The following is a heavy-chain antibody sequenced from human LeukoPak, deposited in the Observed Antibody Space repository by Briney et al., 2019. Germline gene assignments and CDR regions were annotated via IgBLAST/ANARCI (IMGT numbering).Heavy chain of an antibody. Sequence: PGEALKISRKGSGYSFTSYWITWVRQVPGEGLEWMGRIDPSDSYTSYSPSFQGHVTISADKSISTAYLQWSSLKASDTDMYYCARHSYGSGNPTFDYWGQGTLVTVSS. CDR1: GYSFTSYW. D-gene: IGHD3-10*01. CDR3: ARHSYGSGNPTFDY. V-gene: IGHV5-10-1*01. J-gene: IGHJ4*02. CDR2: IDPSDSYT.